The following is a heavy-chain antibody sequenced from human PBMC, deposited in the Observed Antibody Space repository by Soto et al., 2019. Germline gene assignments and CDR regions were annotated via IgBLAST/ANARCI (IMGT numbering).Heavy chain of an antibody. Sequence: GGSLRLPCAASGFTFSSYCISWGRQAPGKGLEWVANIKQDGSEKYYVDSVKGRFTISRDNAKNSLYLQMNSLRAEDTAVYYCARLEWLLREPDFDYWGQGTRVTVS. CDR3: ARLEWLLREPDFDY. CDR2: IKQDGSEK. D-gene: IGHD3-3*01. V-gene: IGHV3-7*05. CDR1: GFTFSSYC. J-gene: IGHJ4*02.